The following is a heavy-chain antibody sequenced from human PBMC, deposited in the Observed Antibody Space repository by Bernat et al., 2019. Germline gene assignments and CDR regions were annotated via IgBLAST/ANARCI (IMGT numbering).Heavy chain of an antibody. CDR2: ISHDGSNK. CDR1: GFTFSSYA. V-gene: IGHV3-30-3*01. D-gene: IGHD4/OR15-4a*01. J-gene: IGHJ6*02. CDR3: ARANHYGMDV. Sequence: QVQLVESGGGVVQPGRSLRLSCAASGFTFSSYAMHWVRQAPGKGLAWAAVISHDGSNKYYAESVKGGFSISRDKSKNTLYLRMNRRRAEDRAVYYCARANHYGMDVWGRGPTVTVSS.